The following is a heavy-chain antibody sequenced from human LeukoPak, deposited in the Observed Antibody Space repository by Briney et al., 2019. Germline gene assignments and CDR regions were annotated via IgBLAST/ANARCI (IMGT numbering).Heavy chain of an antibody. CDR2: IYHSGST. J-gene: IGHJ4*02. Sequence: SETLSLTCTVSGGSISSSNYYWGWIRQPPGKGLEWIGSIYHSGSTYYNSPLKSRVTISVDTSKNQFSLKLSSVTAADTAVYYCAKPPPDSSSWLFDYWGQGTLVTVSS. CDR3: AKPPPDSSSWLFDY. CDR1: GGSISSSNYY. D-gene: IGHD6-13*01. V-gene: IGHV4-39*01.